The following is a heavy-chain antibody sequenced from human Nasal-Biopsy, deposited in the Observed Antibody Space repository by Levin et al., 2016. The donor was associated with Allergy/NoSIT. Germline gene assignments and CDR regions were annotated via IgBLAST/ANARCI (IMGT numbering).Heavy chain of an antibody. V-gene: IGHV4-30-2*01. J-gene: IGHJ4*02. Sequence: SETLSLTCAVSGGSVSGGGHSWSWIRQPPGKGLEWIGYILHSGTPYYNPSLKSRATMSVDRSENRFSLDLRSVTAADTAVYYCATDDLSGGYLAHWGQGTLVIVSS. CDR2: ILHSGTP. D-gene: IGHD3-22*01. CDR3: ATDDLSGGYLAH. CDR1: GGSVSGGGHS.